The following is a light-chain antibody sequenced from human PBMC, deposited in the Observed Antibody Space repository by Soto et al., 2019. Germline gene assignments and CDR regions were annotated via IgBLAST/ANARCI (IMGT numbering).Light chain of an antibody. Sequence: QSVLTQPPSVSGAPGQRVTISCTGSSSNIGAGYDVHWYQQLPGTAPKLLIRGNSKRPSGVPDRFSGSKSGTSASLAIAWLQAEDEADYYCQSSDSSLSGAVFGGGTQLTVL. CDR3: QSSDSSLSGAV. CDR2: GNS. CDR1: SSNIGAGYD. J-gene: IGLJ7*01. V-gene: IGLV1-40*01.